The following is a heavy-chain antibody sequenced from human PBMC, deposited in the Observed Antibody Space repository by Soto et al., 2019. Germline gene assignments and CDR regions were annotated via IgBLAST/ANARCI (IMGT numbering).Heavy chain of an antibody. CDR2: IKSKAGGGTA. D-gene: IGHD3-22*01. Sequence: EERLVESGGGLVKPGGSLRLSCAASGFSFSAAWMKWVRQAPGKGLEWVGRIKSKAGGGTADYAAPVTGRFTILRDDSKNTLYLQMNSLKTEDTGVYYCTHQGDYCERLDSWGQGPLVTVSS. J-gene: IGHJ4*02. CDR3: THQGDYCERLDS. V-gene: IGHV3-15*07. CDR1: GFSFSAAW.